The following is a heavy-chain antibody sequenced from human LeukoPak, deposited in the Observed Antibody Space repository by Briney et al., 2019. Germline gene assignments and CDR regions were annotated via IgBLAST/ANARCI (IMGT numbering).Heavy chain of an antibody. Sequence: GGSLRLSCAASGFTFDDYAMHWVRQAPGKGLEWVSGISWNSGSIGYADSVKGRFTISRDNAKNSLYLQMNSLRAEDTALYYCAKGNYYDSSGYFDYWGQGTLVTVSS. V-gene: IGHV3-9*01. CDR1: GFTFDDYA. D-gene: IGHD3-22*01. CDR3: AKGNYYDSSGYFDY. CDR2: ISWNSGSI. J-gene: IGHJ4*02.